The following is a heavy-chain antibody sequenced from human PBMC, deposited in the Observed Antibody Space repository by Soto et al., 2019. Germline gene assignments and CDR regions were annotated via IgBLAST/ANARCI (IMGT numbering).Heavy chain of an antibody. CDR3: ARWDYYDSSGYFGY. V-gene: IGHV1-2*04. D-gene: IGHD3-22*01. CDR1: GYTFTGYY. J-gene: IGHJ4*02. Sequence: GASVKVSCKASGYTFTGYYMHWVRQAPGQGLEWMGWINPNSGGTNYAQKFQGWVTMTRDTSISTAYMELSRLRSDDTAVYYCARWDYYDSSGYFGYWGQGTLVTVSS. CDR2: INPNSGGT.